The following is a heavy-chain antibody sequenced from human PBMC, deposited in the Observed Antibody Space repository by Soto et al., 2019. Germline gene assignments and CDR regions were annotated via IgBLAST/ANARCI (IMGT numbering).Heavy chain of an antibody. Sequence: PGESLKISCKGSGNSIASTWIGWVRQMPGKGLEWMGIIYVGDSDTRYSPSFQGQVTISADKSISTAYLQWSSLKASDTAMYYCARLHEYTAQNRYYFDYWGQGTLVTVSS. CDR2: IYVGDSDT. V-gene: IGHV5-51*01. J-gene: IGHJ4*02. CDR1: GNSIASTW. CDR3: ARLHEYTAQNRYYFDY. D-gene: IGHD5-18*01.